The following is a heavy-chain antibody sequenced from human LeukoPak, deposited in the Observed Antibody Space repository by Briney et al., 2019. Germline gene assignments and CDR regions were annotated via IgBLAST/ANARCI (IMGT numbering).Heavy chain of an antibody. J-gene: IGHJ4*02. D-gene: IGHD3-22*01. Sequence: ASVKVSCKASGYTFTSYYMHWVRQAPGQGLEWMGIINPSGGSTSYAQKFQGRVTITRDTSASTAYMELSSLRSEDMAVYYCARSDWWDSSGYDYWGQGTLVTVSS. CDR3: ARSDWWDSSGYDY. V-gene: IGHV1-46*01. CDR1: GYTFTSYY. CDR2: INPSGGST.